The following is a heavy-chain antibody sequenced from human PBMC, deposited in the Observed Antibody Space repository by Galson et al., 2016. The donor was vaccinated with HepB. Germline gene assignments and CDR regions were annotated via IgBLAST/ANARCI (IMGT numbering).Heavy chain of an antibody. Sequence: SVKVSCKASGYSFTDYYMPWLQRAPGQGLGWRGWINLTIGGPTYAQNFQGRVTMTRDTSISTAYMELSRLRSDDTAVYYCAKDHYGSGSYPDYWGQGTLVTVSS. CDR1: GYSFTDYY. CDR2: INLTIGGP. D-gene: IGHD3-10*01. CDR3: AKDHYGSGSYPDY. V-gene: IGHV1-2*02. J-gene: IGHJ4*02.